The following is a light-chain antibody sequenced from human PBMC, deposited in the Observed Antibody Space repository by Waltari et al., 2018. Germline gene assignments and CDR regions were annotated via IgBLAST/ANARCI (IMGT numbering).Light chain of an antibody. Sequence: QSALAQPPSASGSPGQSITVSCTGTSSDIGGSTYVSWFQQNPGRGPRLIIYEVNQRPSGVPDRFSGSKSGNTAFLTVSGLQPEDEAHYHCSSFANNKRIFGGGTKLTVL. V-gene: IGLV2-8*01. CDR1: SSDIGGSTY. CDR3: SSFANNKRI. J-gene: IGLJ2*01. CDR2: EVN.